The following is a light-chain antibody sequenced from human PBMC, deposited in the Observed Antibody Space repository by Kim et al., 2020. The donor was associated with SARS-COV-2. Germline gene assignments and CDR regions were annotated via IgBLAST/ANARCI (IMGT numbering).Light chain of an antibody. CDR2: DVR. J-gene: IGLJ3*02. CDR1: SSDVGTYNY. CDR3: TSYTSTNILL. V-gene: IGLV2-14*03. Sequence: QSALTQPAAVSGSPGQSITISCTGTSSDVGTYNYVSWYQQHPAKAPKLMIYDVRNRPSGISDRFSGSKSGNTASLTISGLQAEDEADYYCTSYTSTNILLFGGGTKVTVL.